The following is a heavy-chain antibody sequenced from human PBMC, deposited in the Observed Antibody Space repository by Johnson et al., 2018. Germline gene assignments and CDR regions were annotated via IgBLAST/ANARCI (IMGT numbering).Heavy chain of an antibody. V-gene: IGHV3-23*04. CDR2: ISGSGGST. CDR3: ARSRGMREYFQH. J-gene: IGHJ1*01. D-gene: IGHD3-22*01. CDR1: GFTFSSYA. Sequence: QLVQSGGGLVQPGXSLRLSCXASGFTFSSYAMSWVRQAPGKGLEWVSAISGSGGSTYYADSVKGRFTISRDNSKNTLYLQMNSLRAEDTAVYYCARSRGMREYFQHWGQGTLVTVSS.